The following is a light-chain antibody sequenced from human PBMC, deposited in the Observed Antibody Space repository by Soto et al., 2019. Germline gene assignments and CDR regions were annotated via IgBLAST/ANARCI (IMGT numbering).Light chain of an antibody. Sequence: EIVLPQSPATLSLSPGERATLSCSASPSVTNYLAWYQQRPGQAPRLLIFGAFNRATGIPARFSGSGSGTDFTLTISSLEPEDSAVYYCQQRNVWPPVTFGQGTQLEIK. CDR1: PSVTNY. V-gene: IGKV3-11*01. CDR3: QQRNVWPPVT. J-gene: IGKJ5*01. CDR2: GAF.